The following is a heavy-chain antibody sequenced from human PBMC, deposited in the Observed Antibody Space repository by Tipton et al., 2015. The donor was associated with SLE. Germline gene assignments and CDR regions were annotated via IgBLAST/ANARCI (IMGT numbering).Heavy chain of an antibody. D-gene: IGHD6-13*01. CDR2: ISPGRST. V-gene: IGHV4-39*07. CDR3: ARGGGDISSCQDFDR. CDR1: GDSISSSSYY. Sequence: TLSLTCIVSGDSISSSSYYWGWIRQPPGKGLEWIGEISPGRSTNYNPSLKSRVTISVGTSKDQFSLNLNAVTAADTAVYYCARGGGDISSCQDFDRWGQGTLVTVSS. J-gene: IGHJ4*02.